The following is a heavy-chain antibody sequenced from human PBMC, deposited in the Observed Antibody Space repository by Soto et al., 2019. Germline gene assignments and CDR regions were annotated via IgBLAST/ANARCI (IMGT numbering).Heavy chain of an antibody. CDR3: ASISRRGSGRRKAGYYYDSSGYWQSYYYYGMDV. CDR1: GGSISSSSYY. D-gene: IGHD3-22*01. Sequence: SETLSLTCTVSGGSISSSSYYWGWIRQPPGKGPEWIGSIYYSGSTYYNPSLKSRVTISVDTSKNQFSLKLSSVTAADTAVYYCASISRRGSGRRKAGYYYDSSGYWQSYYYYGMDVWGQGTTVTVSS. CDR2: IYYSGST. J-gene: IGHJ6*02. V-gene: IGHV4-39*01.